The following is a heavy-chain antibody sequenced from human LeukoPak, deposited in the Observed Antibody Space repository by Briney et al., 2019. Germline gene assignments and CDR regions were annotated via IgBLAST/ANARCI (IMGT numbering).Heavy chain of an antibody. J-gene: IGHJ4*02. CDR3: AKKMFVVVVAAIYLDY. D-gene: IGHD2-15*01. V-gene: IGHV1-2*02. CDR1: GYTFPGYW. Sequence: ASVKVSCKASGYTFPGYWMHWVRQAPGQGLEWIGWINPNSGGTNYSQKFQGRVTMTRDTSISTAYMELSRLRSDDTAVYYCAKKMFVVVVAAIYLDYWGQGTLVTVSS. CDR2: INPNSGGT.